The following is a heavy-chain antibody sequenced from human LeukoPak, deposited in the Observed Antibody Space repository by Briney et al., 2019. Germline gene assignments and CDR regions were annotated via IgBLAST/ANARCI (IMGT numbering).Heavy chain of an antibody. Sequence: TGRSLRLSCAASGFTFSTYVMQWVRQAPGKGLEYVSAITGDGGYTYYANSVKGRLTISGDNSKKTLYLQMGSLRADDMAVYYCARVSTNDRRNAFDIWGQGTMVTVSS. CDR3: ARVSTNDRRNAFDI. CDR2: ITGDGGYT. D-gene: IGHD2-8*01. CDR1: GFTFSTYV. V-gene: IGHV3-64*01. J-gene: IGHJ3*02.